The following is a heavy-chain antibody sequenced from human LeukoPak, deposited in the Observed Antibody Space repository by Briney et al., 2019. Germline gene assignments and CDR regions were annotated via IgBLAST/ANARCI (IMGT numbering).Heavy chain of an antibody. Sequence: GGSLRLSCAASGFTFSSYGMHWVRQAPGKGLEWVAVIWYDGSNKYYADSVKGRFTISRDNSKNTLHLQMNSLRAEDTAVYYCARDKAVPWGYDNYYYYGMDVWGQGTTVTVSS. V-gene: IGHV3-33*01. CDR1: GFTFSSYG. J-gene: IGHJ6*02. CDR2: IWYDGSNK. CDR3: ARDKAVPWGYDNYYYYGMDV. D-gene: IGHD5-12*01.